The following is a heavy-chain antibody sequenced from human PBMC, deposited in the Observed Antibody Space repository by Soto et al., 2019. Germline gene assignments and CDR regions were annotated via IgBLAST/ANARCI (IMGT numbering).Heavy chain of an antibody. CDR1: GYTFSDYA. D-gene: IGHD2-15*01. CDR2: ISASTRNT. J-gene: IGHJ2*01. Sequence: QVQLVQSGGEVKKPGASVKVSCQASGYTFSDYAISWVRQAPGQGLEWMGWISASTRNTDQAQNFQGRVIMTLDTSTNTAYMELRSXXXXXXXXXXXXXXXXXXXSCYACWHFDLWGRGTLVTVSS. CDR3: XXXXXXXXSCYACWHFDL. V-gene: IGHV1-18*01.